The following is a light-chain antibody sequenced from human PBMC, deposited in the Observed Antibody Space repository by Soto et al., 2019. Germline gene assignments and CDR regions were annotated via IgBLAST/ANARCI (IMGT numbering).Light chain of an antibody. J-gene: IGKJ1*01. CDR3: QQHNVWPAT. V-gene: IGKV3-15*01. CDR2: AAS. Sequence: VVMTQSPATLSVSPWERATLSCRASQSVSIYLAWYQQKPGQAPRPLIYAASTRATGIPARFTGSGSGTEFTLNISSLQSEDVAVYYCQQHNVWPATFGQGTKVDIK. CDR1: QSVSIY.